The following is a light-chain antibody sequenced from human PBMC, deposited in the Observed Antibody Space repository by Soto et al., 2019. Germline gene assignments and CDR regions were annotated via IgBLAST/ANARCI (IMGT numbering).Light chain of an antibody. Sequence: EIVLTQSPGTLSLSPGERATLSSRASQSVSSNFLAWFQQLPGQAPRRLVYAPSRRVTGIPDRFSGSGSGKVFTLSISRLEPEDFALYFCQQYGGSPITFGKGTRLEIK. J-gene: IGKJ5*01. V-gene: IGKV3-20*01. CDR1: QSVSSNF. CDR3: QQYGGSPIT. CDR2: APS.